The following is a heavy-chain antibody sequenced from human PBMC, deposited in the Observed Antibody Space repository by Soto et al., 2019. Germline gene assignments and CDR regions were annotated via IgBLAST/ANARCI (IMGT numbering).Heavy chain of an antibody. Sequence: ASVKVSCKASGYTFTSYAMHWVRQAPGQRLEWMGWINAGNGNTKYSQKFQGRVTITRDTSASTAYMELGSLRSEDTAVYYCARGGSGSYYRYFDYWGQGTLVTVSS. J-gene: IGHJ4*02. CDR3: ARGGSGSYYRYFDY. D-gene: IGHD3-10*01. CDR2: INAGNGNT. CDR1: GYTFTSYA. V-gene: IGHV1-3*01.